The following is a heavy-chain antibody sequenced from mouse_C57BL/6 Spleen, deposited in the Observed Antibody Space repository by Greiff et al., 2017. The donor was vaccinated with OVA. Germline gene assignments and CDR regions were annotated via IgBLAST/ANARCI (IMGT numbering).Heavy chain of an antibody. J-gene: IGHJ4*01. CDR1: GYTFTSYW. V-gene: IGHV1-50*01. D-gene: IGHD4-1*01. CDR3: ARQTGPHYAMDY. CDR2: IDPSDSYT. Sequence: QVQLQQPGAELVKPGASVKLSCKASGYTFTSYWMQWVKQRPGQGLEWIGEIDPSDSYTNYNQKFKGKATLTVDTSSSTAYMQLSSLTSEDSAVYYCARQTGPHYAMDYWGQGTSVTVSS.